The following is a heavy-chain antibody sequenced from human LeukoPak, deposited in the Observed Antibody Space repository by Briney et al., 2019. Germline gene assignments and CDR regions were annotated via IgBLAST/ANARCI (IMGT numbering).Heavy chain of an antibody. CDR1: GFTFSSYA. D-gene: IGHD5-18*01. J-gene: IGHJ4*02. V-gene: IGHV3-23*01. CDR3: ARDRVDTAMAYFDY. Sequence: PGGSLRLSCEASGFTFSSYAMSWVRQAPGKGLEWISTFSGGGGSTFYAESVEGRFTISRDNSKNTLYLQMNNLTVEDTAVYYCARDRVDTAMAYFDYWGQGTLVTVSS. CDR2: FSGGGGST.